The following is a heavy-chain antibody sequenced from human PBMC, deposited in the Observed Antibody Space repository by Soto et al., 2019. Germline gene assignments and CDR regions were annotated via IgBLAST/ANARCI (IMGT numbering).Heavy chain of an antibody. V-gene: IGHV1-69*13. CDR2: IIPIFGTA. CDR3: ARDRNPWIQLWLSYGMDV. J-gene: IGHJ6*02. CDR1: GGTFSSYA. D-gene: IGHD5-18*01. Sequence: GASVKVSCKASGGTFSSYAISWVRQAPGQGLECMGGIIPIFGTANYAQKFQGRVTITADESTSTAYMELSSLRSEDTAVYYCARDRNPWIQLWLSYGMDVWGQGTTVTVSS.